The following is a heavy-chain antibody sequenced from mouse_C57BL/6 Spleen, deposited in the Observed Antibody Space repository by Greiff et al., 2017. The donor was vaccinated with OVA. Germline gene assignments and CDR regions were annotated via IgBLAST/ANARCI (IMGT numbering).Heavy chain of an antibody. Sequence: QVQLQQPGAELVRPGSSVKLSCKASGYTFTSYWMAWVKQRPGQGLEWIGNIYPSDSETHYNQKFKDKATLTVDKSSSTAYMQLSSLTSEDSAVYYCARREDGDFFAYWGQGTLVTVSA. CDR2: IYPSDSET. CDR1: GYTFTSYW. D-gene: IGHD2-13*01. V-gene: IGHV1-61*01. J-gene: IGHJ3*01. CDR3: ARREDGDFFAY.